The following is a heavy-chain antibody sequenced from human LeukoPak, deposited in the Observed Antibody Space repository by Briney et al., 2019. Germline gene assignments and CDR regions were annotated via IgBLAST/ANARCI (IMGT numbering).Heavy chain of an antibody. V-gene: IGHV4-34*01. CDR3: ARGRYSYGYAHYFDY. J-gene: IGHJ4*02. CDR2: INHSGST. D-gene: IGHD5-18*01. Sequence: SETLSLTCAVSVGSVSSGGYYWSWIRQPPGKGLEWIGEINHSGSTNYNPSLKSRVTISVDTSKNQFSLKLSSVAAADTAVYYCARGRYSYGYAHYFDYWGQGTLVTVSS. CDR1: VGSVSSGGYY.